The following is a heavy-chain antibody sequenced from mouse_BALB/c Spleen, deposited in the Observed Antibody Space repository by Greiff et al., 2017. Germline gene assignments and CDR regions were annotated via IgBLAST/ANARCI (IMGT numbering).Heavy chain of an antibody. D-gene: IGHD2-1*01. CDR2: IYPYNGGT. CDR3: ARGYYGNSLYAMDY. V-gene: IGHV1S29*02. J-gene: IGHJ4*01. Sequence: VQLQQSGPELVKPGASVKISCKASGYTFTDYNMHWVKQSHGKSLEWIGYIYPYNGGTGYNQKFKSKATLTVDNSSSTAYMELRSLTSEDSAVYYCARGYYGNSLYAMDYWGQGTSVTVSS. CDR1: GYTFTDYN.